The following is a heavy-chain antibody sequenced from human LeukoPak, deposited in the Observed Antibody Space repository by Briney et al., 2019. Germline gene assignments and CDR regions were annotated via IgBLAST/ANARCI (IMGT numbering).Heavy chain of an antibody. D-gene: IGHD5-18*01. CDR1: GFTFSNYA. V-gene: IGHV3-23*01. J-gene: IGHJ4*02. CDR2: ISGSGGST. CDR3: ARGRDTGRQYYFDY. Sequence: PGGSLRLSCAAPGFTFSNYAMSWVRQAPGKGLEWISGISGSGGSTYYADSVKGRFTISRDNSKNTLYLQMNSLRAEDTAVYYCARGRDTGRQYYFDYWGQGTLVTVAS.